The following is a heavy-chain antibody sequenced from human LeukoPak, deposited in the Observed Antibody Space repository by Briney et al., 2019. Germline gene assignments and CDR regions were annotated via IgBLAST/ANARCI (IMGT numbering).Heavy chain of an antibody. Sequence: PSETLSLTCTVSGGSISSGSYYWSWIRQPAGKGLEWIGRIYTSGSTNYNPSLKSRVTISVDTSKNQFSLKLSSVTAADTAVYYCARDSVGATTGSYYFDYWGQGTLVTVSS. CDR3: ARDSVGATTGSYYFDY. D-gene: IGHD1-26*01. V-gene: IGHV4-61*02. J-gene: IGHJ4*02. CDR1: GGSISSGSYY. CDR2: IYTSGST.